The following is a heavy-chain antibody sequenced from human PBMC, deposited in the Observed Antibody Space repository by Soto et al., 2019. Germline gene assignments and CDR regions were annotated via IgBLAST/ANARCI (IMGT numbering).Heavy chain of an antibody. V-gene: IGHV4-30-4*08. CDR1: GGSMGSGDFF. J-gene: IGHJ3*01. Sequence: QMQLQESGPGLVKASQTLSLTCHVSGGSMGSGDFFWGWVRQSPGKGLEWFGHISYDGDTSYKPSLPRRVSMSVHTSKTEFALELRSVTPADTAVYYCARDSFFYDSGAYSPNAFDLWGRGTPVTVS. CDR2: ISYDGDT. CDR3: ARDSFFYDSGAYSPNAFDL. D-gene: IGHD3-22*01.